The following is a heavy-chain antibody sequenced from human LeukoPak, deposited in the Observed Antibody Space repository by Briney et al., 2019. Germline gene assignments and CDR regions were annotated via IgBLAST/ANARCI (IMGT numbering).Heavy chain of an antibody. J-gene: IGHJ4*02. CDR1: GFTFSSYG. CDR2: VSYDGSNK. V-gene: IGHV3-30*18. Sequence: GGSLRLSCAASGFTFSSYGMHWVRQAPGKGLEWVAVVSYDGSNKYYADSVKDRFTISRDNSKNTLYLQMNSLRAEDTAVYYCAKELDSSGYEYNFDYWGQGTLVTVSS. D-gene: IGHD3-22*01. CDR3: AKELDSSGYEYNFDY.